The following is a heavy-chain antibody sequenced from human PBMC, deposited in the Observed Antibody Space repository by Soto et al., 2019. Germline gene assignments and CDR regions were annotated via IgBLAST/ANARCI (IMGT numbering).Heavy chain of an antibody. Sequence: EVQLVESGGGLVQPGGSLRLSCAASGFTFSSYWMHWVRQVPGKGLLWVSRIDEYGKTINYADSVRGRFTISRDNARNTLYLEMNSLRPEDTALYYCTRDIGGKGACWGPGTRVTVSS. CDR3: TRDIGGKGAC. J-gene: IGHJ4*02. CDR2: IDEYGKTI. CDR1: GFTFSSYW. D-gene: IGHD3-10*01. V-gene: IGHV3-74*01.